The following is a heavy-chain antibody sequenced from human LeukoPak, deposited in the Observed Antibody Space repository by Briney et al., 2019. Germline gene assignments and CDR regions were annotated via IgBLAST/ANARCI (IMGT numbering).Heavy chain of an antibody. D-gene: IGHD3-16*01. CDR1: GFTFSSYW. CDR2: VNHNGNVN. Sequence: GGPLRLSCAASGFTFSSYWMNWARQAPGKGLEWVASVNHNGNVNYYVDSVKGRFTISRDNAKNSLYLQMSNLRAEDTAVYFCARGGGLDVWGQGATVTVSS. J-gene: IGHJ6*02. CDR3: ARGGGLDV. V-gene: IGHV3-7*03.